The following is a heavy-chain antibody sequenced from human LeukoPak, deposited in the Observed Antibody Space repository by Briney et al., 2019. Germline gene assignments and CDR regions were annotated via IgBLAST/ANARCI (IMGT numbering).Heavy chain of an antibody. CDR3: ARDPYSGNYGAYYYYYMDV. D-gene: IGHD1-26*01. CDR2: ISSSGSTL. CDR1: GFTFSDYY. J-gene: IGHJ6*03. V-gene: IGHV3-11*04. Sequence: GGSLRLSCAASGFTFSDYYMSWIRQAPGKRLEWISYISSSGSTLYYADSVKGRFTISRDNAKNSLYLQMNSLRAEDTAVYFCARDPYSGNYGAYYYYYMDVWGKGTTVTISS.